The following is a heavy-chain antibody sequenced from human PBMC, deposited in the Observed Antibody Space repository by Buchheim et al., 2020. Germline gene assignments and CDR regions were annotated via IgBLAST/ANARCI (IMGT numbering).Heavy chain of an antibody. J-gene: IGHJ4*02. V-gene: IGHV3-30*04. CDR3: ARRGYYDSSGHTDY. CDR1: GFTFSSYA. D-gene: IGHD3-22*01. Sequence: QVQLVESGGGVVQPGRSLRLSCAASGFTFSSYAMHWVRQAPGKGLEWVAVISYDGSNKYYADSVKGRFTISRDNSKNTLYLQMNSLRAEDTAVYYCARRGYYDSSGHTDYWGQGTL. CDR2: ISYDGSNK.